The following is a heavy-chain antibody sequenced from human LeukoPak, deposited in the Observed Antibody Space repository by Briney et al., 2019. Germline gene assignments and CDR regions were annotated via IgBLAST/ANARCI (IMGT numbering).Heavy chain of an antibody. Sequence: ASVKVSCKASGYTFTSYGISWVRQAPGQGLEWMGWISAYNGNTNYAQKLQGRVTMTTDTSTSTAYMELRSLRSDDTAVYYCARAGYYYGSGSYDFDYWGQGTLVTVSS. CDR1: GYTFTSYG. CDR2: ISAYNGNT. D-gene: IGHD3-10*01. CDR3: ARAGYYYGSGSYDFDY. V-gene: IGHV1-18*01. J-gene: IGHJ4*02.